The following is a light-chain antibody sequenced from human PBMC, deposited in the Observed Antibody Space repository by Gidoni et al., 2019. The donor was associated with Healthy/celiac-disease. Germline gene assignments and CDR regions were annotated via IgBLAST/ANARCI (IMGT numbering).Light chain of an antibody. J-gene: IGKJ2*01. CDR2: GAS. Sequence: DIQMTQSPSSLSASVGDRVTITCRATQTITNYLNWYQQKPGKAPKLLIYGASSLHSGVPSRFSGSGSGTDFTLTVSDLQPEDFATYYCQQTYSTPQTFGPGTKLEIK. CDR1: QTITNY. CDR3: QQTYSTPQT. V-gene: IGKV1-39*01.